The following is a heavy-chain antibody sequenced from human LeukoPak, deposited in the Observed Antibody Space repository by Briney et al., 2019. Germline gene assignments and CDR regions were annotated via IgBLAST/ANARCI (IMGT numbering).Heavy chain of an antibody. Sequence: ASVKVSCKASGYTFTSYGISWVRQAPGQGLEWIGWISAYNGNTNYAQKLQGRVTMTTDTSTSTAYMELRSLRSDDTAVYYCARDFTPRIAAAGTPFDYWGQGTLVTVSS. J-gene: IGHJ4*02. D-gene: IGHD6-13*01. CDR2: ISAYNGNT. V-gene: IGHV1-18*01. CDR3: ARDFTPRIAAAGTPFDY. CDR1: GYTFTSYG.